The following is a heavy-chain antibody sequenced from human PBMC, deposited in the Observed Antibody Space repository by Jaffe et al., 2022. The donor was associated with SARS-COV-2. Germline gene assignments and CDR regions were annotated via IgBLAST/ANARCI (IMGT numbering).Heavy chain of an antibody. D-gene: IGHD6-6*01. Sequence: QVQLQESGPGLVKPSQTLSLTCTVSGGSISSGGYYWSWIRQHPGKGLEWIGYIYYSGSTYYNPSLKSRVTISVDTSKNQFSLKLSSVTAADTAVYYCARDRDSSSSDGVGYYFDYWGQGTLVTVSS. CDR2: IYYSGST. CDR1: GGSISSGGYY. J-gene: IGHJ4*02. CDR3: ARDRDSSSSDGVGYYFDY. V-gene: IGHV4-31*03.